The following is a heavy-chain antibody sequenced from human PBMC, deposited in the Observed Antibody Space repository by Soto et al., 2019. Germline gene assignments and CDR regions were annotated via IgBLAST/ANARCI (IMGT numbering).Heavy chain of an antibody. D-gene: IGHD5-12*01. CDR2: IWYDGSNK. V-gene: IGHV3-33*01. CDR1: GFTFSSYG. CDR3: AREDIVATISFDY. Sequence: GGSLRLSCAASGFTFSSYGMHWVRQAPGKGLEWVAVIWYDGSNKYYADSVKGRFTISRDNSKNTLYLQMNSLRAEDTAVYYCAREDIVATISFDYWGQGTLVTVSS. J-gene: IGHJ4*02.